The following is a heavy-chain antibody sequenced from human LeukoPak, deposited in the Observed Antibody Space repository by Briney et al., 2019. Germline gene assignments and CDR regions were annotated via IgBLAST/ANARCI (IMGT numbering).Heavy chain of an antibody. CDR2: IIPIFGTA. CDR1: GGTFSSYA. Sequence: SVKVSCKASGGTFSSYAISWVRQAPGQGLEWMGGIIPIFGTANYAQKLQGRVTITADKSTSTAYMELSSLRSEDTAVYYRARGRYRIVGATVSLGYMDVWGKGTTVTVSS. J-gene: IGHJ6*03. CDR3: ARGRYRIVGATVSLGYMDV. D-gene: IGHD1-26*01. V-gene: IGHV1-69*06.